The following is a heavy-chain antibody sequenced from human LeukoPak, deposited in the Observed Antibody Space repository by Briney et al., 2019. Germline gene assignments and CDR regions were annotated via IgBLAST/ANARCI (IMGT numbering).Heavy chain of an antibody. CDR3: ARVGCSSTSCYRHYYYYMDV. J-gene: IGHJ6*03. V-gene: IGHV4-34*01. D-gene: IGHD2-2*01. CDR1: GGSFSGYD. CDR2: INHSGST. Sequence: SETLSLTCAVYGGSFSGYDWSWIRQPPGKGLEWIGEINHSGSTNYNPSLKSRVTISVDTSKNQFSLKLSSVTAADTAVYYCARVGCSSTSCYRHYYYYMDVWGKGTTVTVSS.